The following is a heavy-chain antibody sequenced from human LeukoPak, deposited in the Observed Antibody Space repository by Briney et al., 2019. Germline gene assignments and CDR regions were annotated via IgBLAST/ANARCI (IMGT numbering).Heavy chain of an antibody. V-gene: IGHV3-23*01. CDR2: ITGSGGNT. J-gene: IGHJ5*02. CDR3: TKGDWLGN. Sequence: PGGSLRLSCAASGFTFSNYAMSWVRQAPGKGLEWVSGITGSGGNTFYADSVRGRFTISRDNSKNTLYLQMNSLRAEDTAVYYCTKGDWLGNWGQGTLVTVSS. CDR1: GFTFSNYA.